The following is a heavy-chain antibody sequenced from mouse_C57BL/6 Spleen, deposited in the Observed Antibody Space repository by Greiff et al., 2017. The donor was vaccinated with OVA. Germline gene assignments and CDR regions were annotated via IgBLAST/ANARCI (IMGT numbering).Heavy chain of an antibody. CDR3: ARRRLPYYFDY. CDR1: GYTFTDYY. V-gene: IGHV1-26*01. Sequence: VQLQQSGPELVKPGASVKISCKASGYTFTDYYMNWVKQSHGKSLEWIGDINPNNGGTSYNQKLKGKATLTVDKSSSTAYMELRSLTSEDSAVYYYARRRLPYYFDYWDQGTTLTVSS. J-gene: IGHJ2*01. CDR2: INPNNGGT. D-gene: IGHD5-5*01.